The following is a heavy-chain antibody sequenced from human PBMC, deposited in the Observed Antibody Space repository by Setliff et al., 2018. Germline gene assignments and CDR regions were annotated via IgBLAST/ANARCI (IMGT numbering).Heavy chain of an antibody. CDR3: ARDRGGDWIYYFDY. CDR2: IYYSGST. J-gene: IGHJ4*02. V-gene: IGHV4-59*01. D-gene: IGHD2-21*02. Sequence: SETLSLTCTVSGGSISSYYWSWIRQPPGKGLEWIGYIYYSGSTNYNPSLKSRVTISVDTSKNQFSLKLSAVTAADTAVYYCARDRGGDWIYYFDYWGQGTLVTVSS. CDR1: GGSISSYY.